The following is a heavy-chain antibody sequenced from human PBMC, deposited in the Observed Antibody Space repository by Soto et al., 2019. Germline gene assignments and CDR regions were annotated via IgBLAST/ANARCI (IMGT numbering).Heavy chain of an antibody. CDR1: GGTFSSYA. CDR2: IIPIFGTA. D-gene: IGHD3-10*01. V-gene: IGHV1-69*13. Sequence: SVKVSCKASGGTFSSYAISWVRQAPGQGLAWMGGIIPIFGTANYAQKFQGRVTITADESTSTAYMELSSLRSEDTAVYYCARDPWSGTPRWFDPWGQGTLVTVSS. CDR3: ARDPWSGTPRWFDP. J-gene: IGHJ5*02.